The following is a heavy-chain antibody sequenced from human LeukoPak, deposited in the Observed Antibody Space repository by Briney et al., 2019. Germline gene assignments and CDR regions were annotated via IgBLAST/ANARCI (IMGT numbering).Heavy chain of an antibody. CDR1: GYTFTGYY. CDR2: INPNSGGT. Sequence: GTSVKLCCKASGYTFTGYYMHWVRQAPGQGLEWMGWINPNSGGTNYAQKFQGRVTMTRDTSISTAYMELSRLRSDDTAVYYCARAPTRIAAAGIPLRIFDYWGQGTLVTVSS. J-gene: IGHJ4*02. D-gene: IGHD6-13*01. V-gene: IGHV1-2*02. CDR3: ARAPTRIAAAGIPLRIFDY.